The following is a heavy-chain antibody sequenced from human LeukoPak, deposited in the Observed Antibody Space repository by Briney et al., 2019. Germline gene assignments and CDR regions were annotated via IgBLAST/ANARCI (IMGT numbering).Heavy chain of an antibody. CDR1: GGSFSGYY. V-gene: IGHV4-34*01. Sequence: KPSETLSLTCAVYGGSFSGYYWSWIRQPPGKGLEWIGEINHSGSTNYNPSLKSRVTISVDTSKNQFSLKLSSVTAADTAVYYCARYKGSNYLYYFDYWGQGTLVTVSS. J-gene: IGHJ4*02. CDR2: INHSGST. CDR3: ARYKGSNYLYYFDY. D-gene: IGHD4-11*01.